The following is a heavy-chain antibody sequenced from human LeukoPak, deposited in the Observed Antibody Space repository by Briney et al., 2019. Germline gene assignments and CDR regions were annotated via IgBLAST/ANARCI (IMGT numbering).Heavy chain of an antibody. CDR3: AKGRSGIVVAGLNY. J-gene: IGHJ4*02. V-gene: IGHV3-23*01. CDR1: GFTFSSYA. D-gene: IGHD6-19*01. Sequence: PGGSLRLSCAASGFTFSSYAMSWVRQAPGKGLEWVSGISGSGDGTYYADSVKGRFTISRDNSMNTLYLQMNSLRAEDTAVYYCAKGRSGIVVAGLNYWGQGTLGTVSS. CDR2: ISGSGDGT.